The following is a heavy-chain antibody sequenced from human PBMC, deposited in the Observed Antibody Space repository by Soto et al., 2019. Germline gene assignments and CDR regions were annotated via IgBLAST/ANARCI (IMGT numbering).Heavy chain of an antibody. D-gene: IGHD2-21*02. CDR3: AHSRFCRCGDCYSDLYYYMDV. J-gene: IGHJ6*03. V-gene: IGHV2-5*02. Sequence: SGPTLVNPTQTLTLTCTVSGFSLSTSGVSVSWIRQPPGKALEWLALIYWDDDQRYSPSLRSRLTITKDTSKNQVVLTVTNVDPVDAGTYYCAHSRFCRCGDCYSDLYYYMDVWGIGTTVTVSS. CDR1: GFSLSTSGVS. CDR2: IYWDDDQ.